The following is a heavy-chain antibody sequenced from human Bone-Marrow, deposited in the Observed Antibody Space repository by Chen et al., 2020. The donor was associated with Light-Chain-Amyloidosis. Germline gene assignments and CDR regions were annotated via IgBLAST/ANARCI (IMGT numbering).Heavy chain of an antibody. CDR3: ARRGDGYNFDY. J-gene: IGHJ4*02. Sequence: EVQLEQSGPEVKKPGESLKISCKGSGYTFPNYWIGWVRQMPGKGLEWMGVIYPADSDARYSPSFEGQVTISADKSITTAYLQWRSLKASDTAMYYCARRGDGYNFDYWGQGTLVTVSS. V-gene: IGHV5-51*01. D-gene: IGHD5-12*01. CDR2: IYPADSDA. CDR1: GYTFPNYW.